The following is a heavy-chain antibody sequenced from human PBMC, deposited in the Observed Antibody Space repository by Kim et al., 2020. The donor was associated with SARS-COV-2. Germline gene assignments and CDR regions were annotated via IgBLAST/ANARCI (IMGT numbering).Heavy chain of an antibody. J-gene: IGHJ4*02. V-gene: IGHV3-11*04. Sequence: STIYYADSVKGRFTISRDNAKNSLYLQMNSLRAEDTAVYYCARWKSCFDYWGQGTLVTVSS. CDR2: STI. D-gene: IGHD1-1*01. CDR3: ARWKSCFDY.